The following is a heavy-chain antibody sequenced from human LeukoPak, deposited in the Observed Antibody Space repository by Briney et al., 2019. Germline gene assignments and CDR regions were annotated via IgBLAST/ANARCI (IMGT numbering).Heavy chain of an antibody. CDR3: TTYSGGRGWS. V-gene: IGHV3-15*01. CDR1: GFSFNYAW. Sequence: PGGSLRLSCAGSGFSFNYAWMSWVRQAPGKGLEWVGRIKSKSDGGTIDYAAPEKGRFTISGDDSKNTLYLQMNSLKTEDTGVYYCTTYSGGRGWSWGQGTLVTVSS. J-gene: IGHJ5*02. D-gene: IGHD1-26*01. CDR2: IKSKSDGGTI.